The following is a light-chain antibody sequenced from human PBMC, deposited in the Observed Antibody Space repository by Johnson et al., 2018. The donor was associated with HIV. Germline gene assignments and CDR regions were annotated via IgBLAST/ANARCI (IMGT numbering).Light chain of an antibody. V-gene: IGLV1-51*01. J-gene: IGLJ1*01. CDR2: DNY. Sequence: QSVLTQPPSVSAAPGQKVTISCSGSSSNIGNNYVSWYQQLPGTAPKLLIYDNYKRHSGIPDRFSGSQSGTSATLGITGIQPGDEADYYCGTWACSLIAYVFGTGTKVTVL. CDR3: GTWACSLIAYV. CDR1: SSNIGNNY.